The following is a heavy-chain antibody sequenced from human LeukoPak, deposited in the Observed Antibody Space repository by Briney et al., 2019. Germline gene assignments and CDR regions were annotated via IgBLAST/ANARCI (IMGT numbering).Heavy chain of an antibody. CDR2: IYYSGST. J-gene: IGHJ4*02. CDR1: GGSISSYY. D-gene: IGHD2-2*01. Sequence: SETLSPTCTVSGGSISSYYWSWIRQPPGKGLEWIGYIYYSGSTNYNPSLKSRVTISVDTSKNQFSLKLSSVTAADTAVYYCARGYAMPDYWGQGTLVTVSS. V-gene: IGHV4-59*01. CDR3: ARGYAMPDY.